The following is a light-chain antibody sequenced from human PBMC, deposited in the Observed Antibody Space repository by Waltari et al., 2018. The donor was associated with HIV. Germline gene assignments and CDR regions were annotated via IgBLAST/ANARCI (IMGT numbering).Light chain of an antibody. V-gene: IGLV1-47*01. CDR3: VTWDDSLRGVV. CDR1: TSNIGSNY. Sequence: SVVTQPPSASGTPGQRVTISCSGNTSNIGSNYVFWYQHLPGTAPKLLIHRNEHRPSGVPDRFSGSTSGTSASLAISGLRSEDEADYYCVTWDDSLRGVVFGGGTKVAVL. J-gene: IGLJ2*01. CDR2: RNE.